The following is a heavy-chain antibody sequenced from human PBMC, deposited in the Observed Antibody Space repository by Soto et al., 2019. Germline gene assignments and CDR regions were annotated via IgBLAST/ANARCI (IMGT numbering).Heavy chain of an antibody. V-gene: IGHV3-15*01. CDR2: IKSKTDGGTT. CDR3: TTARLAYCGGDCYSEYFQH. J-gene: IGHJ1*01. Sequence: GGSLRLSCAASGFTFSNAWMSWVRQAPGKGLEWVGRIKSKTDGGTTDYAAPVKGRFTISRDDSKNTLYLQMNSLKTEDTAVYYCTTARLAYCGGDCYSEYFQHWGQGTLVTVPS. D-gene: IGHD2-21*02. CDR1: GFTFSNAW.